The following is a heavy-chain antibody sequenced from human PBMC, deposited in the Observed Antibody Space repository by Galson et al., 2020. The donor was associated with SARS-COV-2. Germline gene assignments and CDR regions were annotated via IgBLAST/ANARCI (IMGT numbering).Heavy chain of an antibody. J-gene: IGHJ5*02. CDR2: LSPNGGTS. D-gene: IGHD2-2*01. Sequence: GESLKISCLASGFIFSDYAMHWVRQAPGKGLEYVSALSPNGGTSFYADSVNGRFTMSRDNSKNMFYLQMTALRLEDTALYYCLSYSSTRQNHWGQGTRVTVSS. CDR3: LSYSSTRQNH. CDR1: GFIFSDYA. V-gene: IGHV3-64D*06.